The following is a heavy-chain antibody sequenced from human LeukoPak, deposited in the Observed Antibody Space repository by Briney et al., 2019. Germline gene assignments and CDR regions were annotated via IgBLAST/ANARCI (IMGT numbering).Heavy chain of an antibody. CDR1: GFTISSYG. Sequence: GRSLRLSCAASGFTISSYGMHWVRQAPGKGLEWVAVIWYDGSNKYYADCVKGRFTISRDNSKSTLYLQMNSLRAEDTGVYYCARDRFGYGGNSDYWGQGTLVTVSS. CDR3: ARDRFGYGGNSDY. CDR2: IWYDGSNK. D-gene: IGHD4-23*01. V-gene: IGHV3-33*01. J-gene: IGHJ4*02.